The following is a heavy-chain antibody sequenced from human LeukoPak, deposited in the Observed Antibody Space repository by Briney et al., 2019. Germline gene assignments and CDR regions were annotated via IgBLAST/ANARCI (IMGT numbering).Heavy chain of an antibody. CDR1: GYTFTSYG. CDR3: ARGGSYRQEAFHI. J-gene: IGHJ3*02. V-gene: IGHV1-2*02. CDR2: INPNSVGT. D-gene: IGHD1-26*01. Sequence: ASVKVSCKASGYTFTSYGISWVRQAPGQGLEWMGWINPNSVGTDYVQKFQGRVTMTRDTSISTAYMELSRLRSDDTAIYYCARGGSYRQEAFHIWGQGTMVTVSS.